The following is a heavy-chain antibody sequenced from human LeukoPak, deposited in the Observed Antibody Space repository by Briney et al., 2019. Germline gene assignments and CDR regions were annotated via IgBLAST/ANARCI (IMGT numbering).Heavy chain of an antibody. J-gene: IGHJ4*02. Sequence: SETLSLTCTVSGGSISSGSYYWGWIRRPPEKGLEWIGSIYYSGSTNYNPSLKSRVTISVDTSKNQFSLKLSSVTAADTAVYYCARFLIRGYSYGNPAREHYFDYWGQGTLVTVSS. V-gene: IGHV4-39*07. D-gene: IGHD5-18*01. CDR2: IYYSGST. CDR1: GGSISSGSYY. CDR3: ARFLIRGYSYGNPAREHYFDY.